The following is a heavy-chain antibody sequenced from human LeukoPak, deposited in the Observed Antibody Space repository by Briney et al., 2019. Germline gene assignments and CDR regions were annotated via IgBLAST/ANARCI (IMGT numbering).Heavy chain of an antibody. J-gene: IGHJ4*02. Sequence: ASVKVSCKVSGYTLTELSMHWVRQAPGKGLEWMEGFDPEDGETIYAQKFQGRVTMTEDTSTDTAYMELSSLRSEDTAVYYCATHPWYYYDSSGYYYFDYWGQGTLVTVSS. CDR1: GYTLTELS. CDR3: ATHPWYYYDSSGYYYFDY. CDR2: FDPEDGET. D-gene: IGHD3-22*01. V-gene: IGHV1-24*01.